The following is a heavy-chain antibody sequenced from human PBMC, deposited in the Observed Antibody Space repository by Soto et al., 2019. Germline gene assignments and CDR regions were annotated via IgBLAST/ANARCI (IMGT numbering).Heavy chain of an antibody. CDR3: AKGGYSYGYDYYYYYMDG. J-gene: IGHJ6*03. V-gene: IGHV3-23*01. Sequence: EVQLLESGGGLVQPGGSLRLSCAASGFTFSSYAMSWLRQATGKGLVWFSAISGSGGSTYYADSAKGRFTISRDNSKNTLDLQMNSLRAEDTAVYYCAKGGYSYGYDYYYYYMDGWGNVTTVTVSS. D-gene: IGHD5-18*01. CDR2: ISGSGGST. CDR1: GFTFSSYA.